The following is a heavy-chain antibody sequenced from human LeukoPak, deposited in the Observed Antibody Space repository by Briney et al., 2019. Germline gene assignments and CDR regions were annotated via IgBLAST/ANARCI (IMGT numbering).Heavy chain of an antibody. V-gene: IGHV3-7*01. CDR3: ARDNDYSYYFDY. D-gene: IGHD4-11*01. CDR2: IKQDGSEK. Sequence: PGGSLRLSCAASGFTFSSYSMDWVRQAPGKGLEWVANIKQDGSEKYYVDSVKGRFTISRDNAKNSLYLQMNSLRAEDTAVYYCARDNDYSYYFDYWGQGTLVTVSS. J-gene: IGHJ4*02. CDR1: GFTFSSYS.